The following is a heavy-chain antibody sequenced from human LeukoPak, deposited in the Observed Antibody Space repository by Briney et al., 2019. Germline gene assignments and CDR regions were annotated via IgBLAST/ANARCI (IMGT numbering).Heavy chain of an antibody. CDR1: GYTFTSYY. D-gene: IGHD7-27*01. Sequence: VASVKVSCKASGYTFTSYYMHWVRQAPGQGREWMGWINPNSGGTNYAQKFQGRVTMTRDTSISTAYMELSGLRSDDTAVYYCARGPHWDPHFDYWGQGTLVTVSS. V-gene: IGHV1-2*02. J-gene: IGHJ4*02. CDR3: ARGPHWDPHFDY. CDR2: INPNSGGT.